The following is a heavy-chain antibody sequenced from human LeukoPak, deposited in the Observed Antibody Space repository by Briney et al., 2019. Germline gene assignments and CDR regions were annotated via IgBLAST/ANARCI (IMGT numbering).Heavy chain of an antibody. Sequence: GGSLRLSCAASGFTVNSNYMSWVRQAPGKGLEWVSIIYSADSTYYADSVKGRFTISRHNSKNTLYLQMNSLRAEDTAVYYCARGIDSSGYYYVRAFDIWGQGTMVTVSS. CDR1: GFTVNSNY. CDR2: IYSADST. D-gene: IGHD3-22*01. CDR3: ARGIDSSGYYYVRAFDI. V-gene: IGHV3-53*04. J-gene: IGHJ3*02.